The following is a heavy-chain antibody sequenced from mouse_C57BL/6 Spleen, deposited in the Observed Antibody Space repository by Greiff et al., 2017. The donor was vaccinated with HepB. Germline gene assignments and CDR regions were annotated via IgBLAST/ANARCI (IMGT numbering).Heavy chain of an antibody. CDR3: ARGGAYDYYAMDY. CDR1: GYTFTSYW. J-gene: IGHJ4*01. Sequence: VQLQQSGAELVKPGASVKLSCKASGYTFTSYWMHWVKQRPGQGLEWIGMIHPNSGSTNYNEKFKSKATLTVDKSSSTAYMQLSSLTSEDSAVYYCARGGAYDYYAMDYWGQGTSVTVSS. CDR2: IHPNSGST. V-gene: IGHV1-64*01.